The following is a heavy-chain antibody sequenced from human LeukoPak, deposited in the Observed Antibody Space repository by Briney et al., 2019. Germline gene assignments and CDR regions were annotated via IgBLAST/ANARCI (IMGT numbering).Heavy chain of an antibody. J-gene: IGHJ4*02. D-gene: IGHD3-3*01. CDR3: TKAYDSWIGSFYDY. CDR1: GFTFSSYW. Sequence: GGSLRLSCAASGFTFSSYWMSWVRQVPGKGLEWVANIKQDGSEKYYVDSVKGRFTISRDNAKNSLYLQMNSPRAEDTAVYYCTKAYDSWIGSFYDYWGRGTQVTVSS. V-gene: IGHV3-7*01. CDR2: IKQDGSEK.